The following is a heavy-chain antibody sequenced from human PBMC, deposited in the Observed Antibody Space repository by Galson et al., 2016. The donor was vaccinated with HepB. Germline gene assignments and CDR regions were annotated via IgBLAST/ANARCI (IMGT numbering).Heavy chain of an antibody. J-gene: IGHJ4*02. CDR1: GYTFTSHA. CDR2: INAGKGKT. D-gene: IGHD1-14*01. Sequence: SCKASGYTFTSHAMHWVRQAPGQRLEWMGWINAGKGKTKYLQQLQGRVTITSDTSASTAYTELSSLRSEDTAIYYCAREMGGDGTTVDYWGQGTLVTVSS. V-gene: IGHV1-3*01. CDR3: AREMGGDGTTVDY.